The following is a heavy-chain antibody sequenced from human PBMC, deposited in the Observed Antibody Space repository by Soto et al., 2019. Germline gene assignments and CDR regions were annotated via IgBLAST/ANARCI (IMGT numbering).Heavy chain of an antibody. V-gene: IGHV4-4*07. Sequence: QVQLQESGPGLVKPSETLSLTCTVSGGSISSYYWSWIRQPAGKGLEWIGRIYTSGSTNYNPSLKSRVTMSVDTSKNQFSLKLSSVTAADTAVYYCARDDKGANWSSSWWSYGMDVWGQGTTVTVSS. J-gene: IGHJ6*02. CDR1: GGSISSYY. CDR3: ARDDKGANWSSSWWSYGMDV. D-gene: IGHD6-13*01. CDR2: IYTSGST.